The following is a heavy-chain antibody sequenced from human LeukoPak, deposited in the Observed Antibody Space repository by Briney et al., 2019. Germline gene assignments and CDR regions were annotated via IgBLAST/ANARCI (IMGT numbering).Heavy chain of an antibody. CDR3: AKDLYDILTGYSD. V-gene: IGHV3-23*01. Sequence: RTGGSLRLSCAASGFTFSSYGMSWVRQAPGKGLEWVSAISGSGGSTYYADTVKGRFTISRDNSKNTLYLQMNSLRAEDTAVYYCAKDLYDILTGYSDWGQGTLVTVSS. J-gene: IGHJ4*02. CDR1: GFTFSSYG. CDR2: ISGSGGST. D-gene: IGHD3-9*01.